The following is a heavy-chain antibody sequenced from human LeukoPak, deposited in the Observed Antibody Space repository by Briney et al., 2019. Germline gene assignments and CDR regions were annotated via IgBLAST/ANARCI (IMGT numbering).Heavy chain of an antibody. D-gene: IGHD2-8*02. CDR1: GGSISSYH. CDR3: ASLTGKFDY. J-gene: IGHJ4*02. Sequence: SETLSLTCTVSGGSISSYHWXXXRQPPGXGLEWIGYIYYSGSXXYNPSLKSRXTIXVDTSKNQFSLKLSSVTAADTAVYYCASLTGKFDYWGQGTLVTVSS. CDR2: IYYSGSX. V-gene: IGHV4-59*08.